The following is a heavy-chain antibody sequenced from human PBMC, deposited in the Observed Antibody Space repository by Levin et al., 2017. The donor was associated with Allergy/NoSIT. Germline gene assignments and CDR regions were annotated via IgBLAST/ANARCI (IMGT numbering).Heavy chain of an antibody. V-gene: IGHV3-23*01. J-gene: IGHJ5*02. D-gene: IGHD5-12*01. Sequence: GGSLRLSCAASGFTFSSYAMSWVRQAPGKGLEWVSAISGSGGSPYYADSVKGRFTISRDNSKNTLYLQMNSLRVEDTAVYYCAKGKGGYSGYDWFDPWGQGTLVTVSS. CDR3: AKGKGGYSGYDWFDP. CDR2: ISGSGGSP. CDR1: GFTFSSYA.